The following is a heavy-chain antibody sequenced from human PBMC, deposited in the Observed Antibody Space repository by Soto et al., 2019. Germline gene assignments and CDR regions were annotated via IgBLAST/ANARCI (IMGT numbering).Heavy chain of an antibody. CDR1: GGSISSSSYY. Sequence: TLSLTCTVSGGSISSSSYYWGWIRQPPGKGLEWIGSIYYSGSTYYNPSLKSRVTISVDTSKNQFSLKLSSVTAADTAVYYCASLKTGYSYGFFDYWGQGTLVTVSS. CDR2: IYYSGST. CDR3: ASLKTGYSYGFFDY. J-gene: IGHJ4*02. V-gene: IGHV4-39*01. D-gene: IGHD5-18*01.